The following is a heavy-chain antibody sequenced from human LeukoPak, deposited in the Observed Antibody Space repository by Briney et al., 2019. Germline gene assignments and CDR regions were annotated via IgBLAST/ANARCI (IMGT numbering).Heavy chain of an antibody. V-gene: IGHV3-7*03. D-gene: IGHD5-24*01. Sequence: GGSLRLSCAASGFTFSSYWMSWVRQAPGKGLEWVANIKQDGSEKRYADSVRGRFTVSRDNAHTSLYLQMSSLRADDTAFYYCARASDPWLQLTWGQGTLVTVSS. J-gene: IGHJ5*02. CDR1: GFTFSSYW. CDR2: IKQDGSEK. CDR3: ARASDPWLQLT.